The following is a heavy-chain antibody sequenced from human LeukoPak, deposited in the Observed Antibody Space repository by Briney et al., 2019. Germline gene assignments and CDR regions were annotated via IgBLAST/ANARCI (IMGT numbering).Heavy chain of an antibody. CDR3: ARMKGSYWVDY. CDR2: MNPNSGNT. V-gene: IGHV1-8*03. CDR1: GYTFTSYD. D-gene: IGHD1-26*01. J-gene: IGHJ4*02. Sequence: GASVTVSCTASGYTFTSYDINWVRQATGQGLEWMGWMNPNSGNTGYAQKFQGRVTITRNTSISTAYMELSSLRSEDTAVYYCARMKGSYWVDYWGQGTLVTVSS.